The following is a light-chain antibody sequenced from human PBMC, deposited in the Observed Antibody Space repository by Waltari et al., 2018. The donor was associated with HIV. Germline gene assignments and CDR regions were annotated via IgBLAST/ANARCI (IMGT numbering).Light chain of an antibody. Sequence: QPVLMQPPSVSAAPGPSTTITCTGRSSNLGPCYTLHWYQQLPGTAPHLLIYGNSNRRSGVPARFSGAKSGTSASLAITGLQAADEADYYCQSYDSSLTTWVFGGGTKLTVL. CDR1: SSNLGPCYT. CDR2: GNS. CDR3: QSYDSSLTTWV. J-gene: IGLJ3*02. V-gene: IGLV1-40*01.